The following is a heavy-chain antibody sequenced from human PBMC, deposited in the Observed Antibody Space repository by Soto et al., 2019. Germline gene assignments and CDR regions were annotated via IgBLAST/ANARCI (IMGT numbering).Heavy chain of an antibody. Sequence: GEALKISCAASGFTFSNAWLSWVRQAPGKGLGWVGRIKSKTDGGTTDYAAPVKGRFTISRDDSKNTLYLQMNSLKTEDTAVYYCTTDPTVPAAVDYWGQGTLVTVSS. V-gene: IGHV3-15*01. CDR2: IKSKTDGGTT. CDR1: GFTFSNAW. D-gene: IGHD2-2*01. J-gene: IGHJ4*02. CDR3: TTDPTVPAAVDY.